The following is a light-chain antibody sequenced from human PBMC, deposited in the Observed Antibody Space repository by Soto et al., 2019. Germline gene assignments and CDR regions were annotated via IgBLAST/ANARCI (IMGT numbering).Light chain of an antibody. CDR1: SSDVGGYNY. CDR2: EVN. J-gene: IGLJ2*01. CDR3: SSFAGNNNLV. V-gene: IGLV2-8*01. Sequence: QSALTQPPSASGSPGQSVTISCTGTSSDVGGYNYVSWYQQHPGKAPKLMISEVNKRPSGVPDRFSGSTSGNTASLTVAGLQAEDEADYYCSSFAGNNNLVFGGGTKLTVL.